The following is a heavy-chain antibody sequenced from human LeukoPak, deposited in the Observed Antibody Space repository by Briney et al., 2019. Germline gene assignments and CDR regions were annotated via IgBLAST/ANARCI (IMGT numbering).Heavy chain of an antibody. J-gene: IGHJ5*02. V-gene: IGHV4-39*07. CDR3: ASLRYFDWFDP. CDR2: IYYSGST. Sequence: PSETLSLTCTVSGGSISSSSYYWGWIRQPPGKGLEWIGSIYYSGSTYYNPSLKSRVTISVDTSKNQFSLKLSSVTAADTAVYYCASLRYFDWFDPWGQGTLVTVSS. CDR1: GGSISSSSYY. D-gene: IGHD3-9*01.